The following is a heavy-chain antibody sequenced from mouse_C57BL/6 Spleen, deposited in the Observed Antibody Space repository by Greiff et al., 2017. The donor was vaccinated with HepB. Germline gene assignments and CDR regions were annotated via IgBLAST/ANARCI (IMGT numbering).Heavy chain of an antibody. CDR2: IYPGDGDT. V-gene: IGHV1-82*01. J-gene: IGHJ4*01. CDR3: ARGRGGSAMDY. Sequence: VKLQESGPELVKPGASVKISCKASGYAFSSSWMNWVKQRPGKGLEWIGRIYPGDGDTNYNGKFKGKATLTADKSSSTAYMPLSSLTSEDSAVYFCARGRGGSAMDYWGQGTSVTVSS. CDR1: GYAFSSSW.